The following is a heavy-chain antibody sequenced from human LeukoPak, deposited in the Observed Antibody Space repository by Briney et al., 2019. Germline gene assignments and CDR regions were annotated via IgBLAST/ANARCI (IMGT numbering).Heavy chain of an antibody. CDR1: GGSISSGGYS. CDR3: ARGLGDSDTPLNWFDP. D-gene: IGHD2-15*01. V-gene: IGHV4-30-2*01. Sequence: SETLSLTCAVSGGSISSGGYSWSWIRQPPGKGLEWIGYIYHSGSTYYNPSLKSRVTMSVDRSKNQFSLKLSSVTAADTAVYYCARGLGDSDTPLNWFDPWGQGTLVTVSS. CDR2: IYHSGST. J-gene: IGHJ5*02.